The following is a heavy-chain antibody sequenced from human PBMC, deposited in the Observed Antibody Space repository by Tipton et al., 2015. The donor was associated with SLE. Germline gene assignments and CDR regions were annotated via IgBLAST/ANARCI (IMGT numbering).Heavy chain of an antibody. CDR1: GGSISSYY. Sequence: TLSLTCTVSGGSISSYYWSWIRQPPGKGLGWIGYIYYSGSTNYNPSLKSRVTISVDTSKNQFSLKLSSVTAADTAVYYCARAHSITIFGVVIHGYFDYWGQGTLVTVSS. CDR2: IYYSGST. CDR3: ARAHSITIFGVVIHGYFDY. D-gene: IGHD3-3*01. V-gene: IGHV4-59*12. J-gene: IGHJ4*02.